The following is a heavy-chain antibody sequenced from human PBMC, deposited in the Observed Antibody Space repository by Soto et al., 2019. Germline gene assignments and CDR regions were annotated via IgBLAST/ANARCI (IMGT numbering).Heavy chain of an antibody. CDR2: MNPNSGNT. CDR3: ARVGGYCSGGTCFPSYYYGMDV. V-gene: IGHV1-8*01. J-gene: IGHJ6*02. D-gene: IGHD2-15*01. CDR1: GYTFTSYD. Sequence: ASVKVSCKASGYTFTSYDINWVRQATGQGLEWMGWMNPNSGNTDYAQKFQGRVTMTRNTSISTAYMELSSLRSEDTAVYYCARVGGYCSGGTCFPSYYYGMDVWGQGTTVTVSS.